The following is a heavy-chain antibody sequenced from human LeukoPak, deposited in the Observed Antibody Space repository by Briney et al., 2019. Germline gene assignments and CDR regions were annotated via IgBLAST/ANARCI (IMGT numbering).Heavy chain of an antibody. CDR2: ISSSGSTI. D-gene: IGHD5-24*01. J-gene: IGHJ4*02. CDR3: ARDPRDGYNDY. Sequence: GGSLRLSCAASGFAFSDYYMNWVRQAPGKGLEWVSYISSSGSTIYYADSVKGRFTISRDNAKNSLYLQMNSLRAEDTAVYYCARDPRDGYNDYWGQGTLVTVSS. CDR1: GFAFSDYY. V-gene: IGHV3-11*04.